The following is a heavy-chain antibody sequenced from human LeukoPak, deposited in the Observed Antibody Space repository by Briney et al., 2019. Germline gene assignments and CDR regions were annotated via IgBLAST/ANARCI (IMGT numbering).Heavy chain of an antibody. D-gene: IGHD4-17*01. J-gene: IGHJ3*02. CDR3: ARDPNGDYIGTFDM. V-gene: IGHV3-23*01. Sequence: GGCLRLSCAASEFTISSYGMSWVRQAPGKGLEWVSSISGSGGSTQYADSVQGRFAISRDNSKNTLYLQMNSLRVEDTAMYFCARDPNGDYIGTFDMRGRGTMVSVSS. CDR2: ISGSGGST. CDR1: EFTISSYG.